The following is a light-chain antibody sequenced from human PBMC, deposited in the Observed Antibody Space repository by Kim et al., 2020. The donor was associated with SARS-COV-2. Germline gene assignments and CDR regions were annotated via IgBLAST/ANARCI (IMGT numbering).Light chain of an antibody. CDR1: SSDIGRYNY. CDR3: SSYASSSTPYL. CDR2: DVS. J-gene: IGLJ1*01. V-gene: IGLV2-14*03. Sequence: QSITISCTGTSSDIGRYNYVSWYQQHPGKVPKFMIYDVSKRPSGVSNRFSGSKSGNTASLTISGLQAEDEADYYCSSYASSSTPYLFGTGTKVTVL.